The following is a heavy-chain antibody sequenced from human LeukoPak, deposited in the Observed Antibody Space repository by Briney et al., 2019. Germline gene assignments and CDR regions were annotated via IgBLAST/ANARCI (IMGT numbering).Heavy chain of an antibody. CDR2: INGNGKTT. CDR3: AKDWEAVSGTATGIGY. D-gene: IGHD6-19*01. Sequence: GGSLRLSCAASGFTFSYHAMSWVRQAPGKGLEWVSAINGNGKTTYYADSVKGRFTISRDNARTTLYLQMNSLRAEDTALYYCAKDWEAVSGTATGIGYWGQGTLVTVSS. CDR1: GFTFSYHA. J-gene: IGHJ4*02. V-gene: IGHV3-23*01.